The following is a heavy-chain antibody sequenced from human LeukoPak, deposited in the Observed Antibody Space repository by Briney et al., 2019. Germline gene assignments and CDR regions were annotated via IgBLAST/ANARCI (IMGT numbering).Heavy chain of an antibody. V-gene: IGHV3-33*06. CDR1: GFTFSSYG. CDR3: AKDRTVGASYWYFDL. J-gene: IGHJ2*01. CDR2: IWYDGSNK. Sequence: PGGSLRLSCAASGFTFSSYGMHWVRQAPGKGLGWVAVIWYDGSNKYYADSVKGRFTISRDNSKNTLYLQMNSLRAEDTAVYYCAKDRTVGASYWYFDLWGRGTLVTVSS. D-gene: IGHD1-26*01.